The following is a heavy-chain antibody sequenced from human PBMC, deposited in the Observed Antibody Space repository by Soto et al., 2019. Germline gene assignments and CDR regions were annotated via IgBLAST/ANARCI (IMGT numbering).Heavy chain of an antibody. J-gene: IGHJ4*02. V-gene: IGHV3-23*01. Sequence: EVQLLESGGGLVQPGGSLRLSCAASGFTFSSYAMSWVRQAPGKGLEWVPAISGSGGSTYDADSVNGRFTSSRDNSKNTLYLQMNSLRSEDTAVYYCAKPVPDTVTTLVRRSTPPDYWGQGTLVTVSS. D-gene: IGHD4-17*01. CDR1: GFTFSSYA. CDR2: ISGSGGST. CDR3: AKPVPDTVTTLVRRSTPPDY.